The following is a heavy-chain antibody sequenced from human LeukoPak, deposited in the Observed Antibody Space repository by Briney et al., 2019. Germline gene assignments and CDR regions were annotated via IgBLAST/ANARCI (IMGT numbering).Heavy chain of an antibody. J-gene: IGHJ6*02. D-gene: IGHD2-2*01. CDR3: ARGEIVVVPALYGMDV. V-gene: IGHV1-18*01. Sequence: GASVTVSCKASGYTFTSYGISWVRQAPGQGLEWMGWISAYNGNTNYAQKLQGRVTMTTDTSTSTAYMELRSLRSDDTAVYYCARGEIVVVPALYGMDVWGQGTTVTVSS. CDR2: ISAYNGNT. CDR1: GYTFTSYG.